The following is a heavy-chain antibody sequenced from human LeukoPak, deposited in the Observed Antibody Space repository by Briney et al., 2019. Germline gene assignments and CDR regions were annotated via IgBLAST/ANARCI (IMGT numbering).Heavy chain of an antibody. CDR2: IYAGGNS. J-gene: IGHJ4*02. D-gene: IGHD3-22*01. CDR3: ARGQIDLLRNYFDS. CDR1: GFIVSHKY. Sequence: GGSLRLSCAASGFIVSHKYMAWVRQAPGKGLEWLSIIYAGGNSVSADSVKGRFIISRDNPRNTVHLQMNSLRDDDTAVYYCARGQIDLLRNYFDSWGPGTLVAVSP. V-gene: IGHV3-66*01.